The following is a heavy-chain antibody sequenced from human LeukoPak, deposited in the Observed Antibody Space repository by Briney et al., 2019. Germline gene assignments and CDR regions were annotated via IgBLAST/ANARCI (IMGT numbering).Heavy chain of an antibody. V-gene: IGHV3-9*01. J-gene: IGHJ4*02. Sequence: AGGSLRLSCAASGFTFDDYAMRWVRQAPGKGLEWVSGISWNSGSIGYADSVKGRFTISRDNAKNSLYLQMNSLRAEDTALYYCAKDYSSSWYYFDYWGQGTLVTVSS. CDR3: AKDYSSSWYYFDY. CDR1: GFTFDDYA. CDR2: ISWNSGSI. D-gene: IGHD6-13*01.